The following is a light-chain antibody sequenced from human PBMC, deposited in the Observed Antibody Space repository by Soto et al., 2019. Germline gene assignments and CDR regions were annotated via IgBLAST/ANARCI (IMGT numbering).Light chain of an antibody. CDR3: QQYGGSPLIT. Sequence: EVVLTQSPGTLSLSLGERATLSCRASQSVSSYFFAWYQQKPRQPPRLIFYGASTTATGIPDRFSGSGAGTDFSLTISRLEPEDFAVYYCQQYGGSPLITFGQGTRLEIK. V-gene: IGKV3-20*01. CDR2: GAS. CDR1: QSVSSYF. J-gene: IGKJ5*01.